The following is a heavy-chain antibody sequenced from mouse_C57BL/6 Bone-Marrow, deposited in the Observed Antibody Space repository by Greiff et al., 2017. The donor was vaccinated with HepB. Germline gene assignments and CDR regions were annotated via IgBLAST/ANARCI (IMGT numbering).Heavy chain of an antibody. J-gene: IGHJ2*01. Sequence: QVQLQQPGAELVMPGASVKLSCKASGYTFTSCWMHWVKQRPGQGLEWIGEIDPSDSYTNYNQKFKGKSTLTVDKSSSTAYMQLSSLTSEDSAVYYCAIVYYGYDVGYYFDYWGQGTTLTVSS. D-gene: IGHD2-2*01. CDR3: AIVYYGYDVGYYFDY. CDR1: GYTFTSCW. CDR2: IDPSDSYT. V-gene: IGHV1-69*01.